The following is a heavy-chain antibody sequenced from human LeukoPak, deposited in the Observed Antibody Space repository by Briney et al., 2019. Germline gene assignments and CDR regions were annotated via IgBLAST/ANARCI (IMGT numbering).Heavy chain of an antibody. J-gene: IGHJ4*02. CDR1: GGSISSSSYY. CDR2: IYYSGST. V-gene: IGHV4-39*01. Sequence: SETLSLTCTVSGGSISSSSYYWGWIRQPPGKGLEWIGSIYYSGSTYYNPSLKSRVTISVDTSKNQFSLKLSSVTAADTAVYYCARLRVDFYSRIFDCWGQGTLVTVSS. CDR3: ARLRVDFYSRIFDC. D-gene: IGHD6-13*01.